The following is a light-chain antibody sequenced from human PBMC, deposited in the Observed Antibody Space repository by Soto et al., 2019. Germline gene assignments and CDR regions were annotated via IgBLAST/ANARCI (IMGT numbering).Light chain of an antibody. Sequence: VMTQSPATLSVSPGERATLSCWASETVATNLAWYQQKPGQAPRLLISGASTRAAGISDRFRGSGSGPEVTISISSLRSEDSAIYYCQQYFDWPPMTFGQGTKVEI. J-gene: IGKJ1*01. CDR3: QQYFDWPPMT. V-gene: IGKV3-15*01. CDR2: GAS. CDR1: ETVATN.